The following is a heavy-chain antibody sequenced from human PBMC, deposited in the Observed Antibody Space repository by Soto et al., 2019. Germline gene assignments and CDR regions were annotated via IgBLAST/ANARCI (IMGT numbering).Heavy chain of an antibody. D-gene: IGHD2-8*01. Sequence: GSLRLSCAVSGITFSSYAMTWVRQAPGKGLEWVSVISGSGGRTYYADSVKGRFTISRDNSKNTLHLQMNSLRAEDTAVYYCAKXTDLVLMVSLDYWGQGTLVTVS. CDR3: AKXTDLVLMVSLDY. CDR2: ISGSGGRT. J-gene: IGHJ4*02. V-gene: IGHV3-23*01. CDR1: GITFSSYA.